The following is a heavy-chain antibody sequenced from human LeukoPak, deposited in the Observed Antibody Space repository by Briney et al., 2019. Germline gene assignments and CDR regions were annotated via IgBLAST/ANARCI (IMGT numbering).Heavy chain of an antibody. Sequence: GGSLRLSCAASGFTFSSYWMSWVRQAPGKGLEWVANIKQDGSEKYYVDSVKGRFTISRDNAKNSLYLQMNSLRAEDTAVYYCAAASDYYDSSGYYIDYWGQGTLVTVSS. CDR3: AAASDYYDSSGYYIDY. CDR2: IKQDGSEK. D-gene: IGHD3-22*01. J-gene: IGHJ4*02. V-gene: IGHV3-7*05. CDR1: GFTFSSYW.